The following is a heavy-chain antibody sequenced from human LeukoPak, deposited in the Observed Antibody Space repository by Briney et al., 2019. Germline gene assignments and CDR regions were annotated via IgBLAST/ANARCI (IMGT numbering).Heavy chain of an antibody. D-gene: IGHD3-22*01. J-gene: IGHJ4*02. CDR1: GFTFSSNA. CDR2: ISGSGGST. V-gene: IGHV3-23*01. Sequence: GGSLRLSCAASGFTFSSNAMSWVRQAPGKGLEWVSAISGSGGSTYYADSVKGRFTISRDNSKNTLYLQMNSLRAEDTAVYYCARDEIPYDSSGYYYGAIDYWGQGTLVTVSS. CDR3: ARDEIPYDSSGYYYGAIDY.